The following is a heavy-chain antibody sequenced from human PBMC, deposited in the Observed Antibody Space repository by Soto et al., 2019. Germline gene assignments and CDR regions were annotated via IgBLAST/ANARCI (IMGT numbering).Heavy chain of an antibody. J-gene: IGHJ4*02. D-gene: IGHD2-8*02. CDR2: LYSSGST. Sequence: QLQLQESGPGLVKPSETLSLTCTVSGASIRSSHYYWGWVRQSPGKGLEWIGTLYSSGSTYYNPSLQSRVTISVDASKNQFSLNLTSVTAADTSFYYCAKAVQGWWSNFDSWGQGILVTVSS. CDR1: GASIRSSHYY. V-gene: IGHV4-39*01. CDR3: AKAVQGWWSNFDS.